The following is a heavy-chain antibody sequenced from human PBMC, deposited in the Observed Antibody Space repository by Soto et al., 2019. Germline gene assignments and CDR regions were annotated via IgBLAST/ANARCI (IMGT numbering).Heavy chain of an antibody. CDR2: ITDSGGDA. J-gene: IGHJ4*02. CDR1: GFTFGSRA. Sequence: GGSLRLSCVASGFTFGSRAMSWVRQAPGEGLEWVSTITDSGGDAKYADSVRGRVTISRDNSKNTLYLQMSSLRAEDPAVYYCARGSTDSYPGSRIFDFWGRGSLVTVSS. V-gene: IGHV3-23*01. CDR3: ARGSTDSYPGSRIFDF. D-gene: IGHD3-10*01.